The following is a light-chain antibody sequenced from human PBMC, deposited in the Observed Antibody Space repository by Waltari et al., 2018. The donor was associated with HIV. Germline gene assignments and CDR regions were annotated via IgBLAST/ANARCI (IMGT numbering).Light chain of an antibody. CDR3: CAYASTNSPYYI. CDR1: NSDVGAYDF. CDR2: KSF. Sequence: QSALTQPASVSGSPGQSLTISCTGTNSDVGAYDFVAWYQQHPGKAPKLLIYKSFHRASGISDRFSASRSGNTASLTISGLQPEDEADYYCCAYASTNSPYYIFGGGTTVT. V-gene: IGLV2-14*01. J-gene: IGLJ1*01.